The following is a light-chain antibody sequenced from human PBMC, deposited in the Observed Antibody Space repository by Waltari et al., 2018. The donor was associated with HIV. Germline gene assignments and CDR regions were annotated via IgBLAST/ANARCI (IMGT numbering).Light chain of an antibody. CDR3: QQYGSSPVT. CDR2: GAS. J-gene: IGKJ2*01. CDR1: QSVSSSY. Sequence: EIVLTQSPGTLSLSPGERATLSCRASQSVSSSYLAWYQQKPGQAPRLLIYGASSRATGIPDRFSGSGSGTDFNLTISRLEPEDFAVYYCQQYGSSPVTFGQGTKLEIK. V-gene: IGKV3-20*01.